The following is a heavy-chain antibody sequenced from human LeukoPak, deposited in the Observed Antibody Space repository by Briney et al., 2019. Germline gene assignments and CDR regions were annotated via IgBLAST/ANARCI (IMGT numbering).Heavy chain of an antibody. CDR3: AKRNWDDYVWGSYRSNWFDP. V-gene: IGHV4-59*01. J-gene: IGHJ5*02. CDR1: GGSISSYY. D-gene: IGHD3-16*02. CDR2: IYYSGST. Sequence: SETLSLTCTVSGGSISSYYWSWIRQPPGKGLEWIGYIYYSGSTNYNPSLKSRVTISVDTSKNQFSLKLSSVTAADTAVYYCAKRNWDDYVWGSYRSNWFDPWGQGTLVTVSS.